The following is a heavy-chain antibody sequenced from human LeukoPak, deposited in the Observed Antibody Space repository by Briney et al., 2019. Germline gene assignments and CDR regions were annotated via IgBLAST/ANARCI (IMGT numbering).Heavy chain of an antibody. CDR1: GFTFSGYT. V-gene: IGHV3-30-3*01. J-gene: IGHJ4*02. D-gene: IGHD2-15*01. CDR3: ARAQVVVVAAPDY. Sequence: GGSLRLSCAASGFTFSGYTIHWVRQAPGKGLEWVTFISYDGSDKYYADSVKGRFTISRDNSKNTLYLQMNSLRAEDTAVYYCARAQVVVVAAPDYWGQGTLVTVSS. CDR2: ISYDGSDK.